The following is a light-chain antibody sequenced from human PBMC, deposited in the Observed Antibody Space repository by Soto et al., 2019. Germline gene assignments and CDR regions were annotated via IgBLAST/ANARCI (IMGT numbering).Light chain of an antibody. Sequence: QSALTQPASVSGSPGQSITISCTGTSSDVGGYNYVSWYQQHPGKAPKLMIYDVSNRPSGVSNRFSGSKSGNTASLTISGLQAEDETDYYCSSYTSSSTLVFGGGPKLPS. CDR1: SSDVGGYNY. J-gene: IGLJ2*01. CDR2: DVS. CDR3: SSYTSSSTLV. V-gene: IGLV2-14*01.